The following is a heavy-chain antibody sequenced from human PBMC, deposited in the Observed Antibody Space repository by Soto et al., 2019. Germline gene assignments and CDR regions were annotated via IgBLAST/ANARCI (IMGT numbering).Heavy chain of an antibody. V-gene: IGHV1-69*06. CDR3: ASEEGLSRGWHYDY. CDR2: IIPIFGTA. Sequence: QVQLVQSGAEVKKPGSSVKVSCKASGGTFSSYAISWVRQAPGPGLEWMGGIIPIFGTANYAQKFQGRVAITADKSTSTAYMELSSLRSEDTAVYYCASEEGLSRGWHYDYWGQGTLVTVSS. D-gene: IGHD6-19*01. J-gene: IGHJ4*02. CDR1: GGTFSSYA.